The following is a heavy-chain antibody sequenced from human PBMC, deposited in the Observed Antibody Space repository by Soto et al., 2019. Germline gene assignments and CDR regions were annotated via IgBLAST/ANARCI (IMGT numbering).Heavy chain of an antibody. J-gene: IGHJ4*02. CDR2: INPTGGST. V-gene: IGHV1-46*01. Sequence: QVQLVQSGAEVKKPGASVKVSCKASGYTFTSYYMHWVRQAPGQGLEWMGIINPTGGSTTYAQKFEGRVTMTRDTTTRTVSMELSSLRAEDRAGYYCARVGGYSYGGVDYWGQGTLVTVSS. CDR3: ARVGGYSYGGVDY. D-gene: IGHD5-18*01. CDR1: GYTFTSYY.